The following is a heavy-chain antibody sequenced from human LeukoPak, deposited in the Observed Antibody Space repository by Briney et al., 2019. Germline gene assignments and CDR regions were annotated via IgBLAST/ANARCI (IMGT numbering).Heavy chain of an antibody. D-gene: IGHD6-19*01. CDR3: ARAIYSSGWYVFDY. CDR1: GGSISSGGYY. CDR2: INHSGST. J-gene: IGHJ4*02. Sequence: SQTLSLTCTVSGGSISSGGYYWSWIRQPPGKGLEWIGEINHSGSTNYNPSLKSRVTISVDTSKNQFSLKLSSVTAADTAVYYCARAIYSSGWYVFDYWGQGTLVTVSS. V-gene: IGHV4-30-2*01.